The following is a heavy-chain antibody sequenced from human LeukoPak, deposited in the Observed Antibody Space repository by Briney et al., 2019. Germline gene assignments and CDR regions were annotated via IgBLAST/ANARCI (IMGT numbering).Heavy chain of an antibody. J-gene: IGHJ6*02. CDR1: GGTFSSYA. Sequence: ASVKVSCKASGGTFSSYAISWVRQAPGQGLEWMGGIIPIFGTANYAQKFQGRVTITADESTSTAYMELSSLRSEDTAVYYCARERSGCSSTSCYALPTYYYYYGMDVWGQETTVTVSS. D-gene: IGHD2-2*01. CDR2: IIPIFGTA. CDR3: ARERSGCSSTSCYALPTYYYYYGMDV. V-gene: IGHV1-69*13.